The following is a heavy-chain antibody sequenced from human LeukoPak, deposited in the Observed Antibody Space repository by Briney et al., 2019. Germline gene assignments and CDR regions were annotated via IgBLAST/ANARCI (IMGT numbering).Heavy chain of an antibody. CDR2: IWYDGSNK. CDR3: AREGDAESFDY. V-gene: IGHV3-33*08. CDR1: GFTFSSYA. Sequence: GRSLRLSCAASGFTFSSYAMHWVRQAPGKGLEWVAVIWYDGSNKYYADSVKGRFTISRDNSKNTLYLQMNSLRAEDTAVYYCAREGDAESFDYWGQGTLVTVSS. J-gene: IGHJ4*02.